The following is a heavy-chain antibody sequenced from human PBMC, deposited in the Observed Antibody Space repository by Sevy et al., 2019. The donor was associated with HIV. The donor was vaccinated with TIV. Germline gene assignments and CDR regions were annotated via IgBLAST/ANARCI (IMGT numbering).Heavy chain of an antibody. CDR3: TNWDSCWYDAFDI. J-gene: IGHJ3*02. Sequence: GGSLRLSCAASGFTFSGSAMHWVRQAPGKGLEWVGRIRSKANSYATAYAASVKGRFTISRDDSKNTAYLQMNSLKTDDTAVYYCTNWDSCWYDAFDIWGQGTMVTVSS. V-gene: IGHV3-73*01. CDR1: GFTFSGSA. CDR2: IRSKANSYAT. D-gene: IGHD6-19*01.